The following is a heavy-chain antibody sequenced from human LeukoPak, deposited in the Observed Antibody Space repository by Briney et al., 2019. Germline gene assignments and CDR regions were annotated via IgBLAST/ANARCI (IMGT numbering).Heavy chain of an antibody. J-gene: IGHJ3*02. CDR2: IKRDGSEK. CDR3: ARYSSSSSAFDI. D-gene: IGHD6-13*01. V-gene: IGHV3-7*01. CDR1: GFIFNSYW. Sequence: GGSLRLSCAASGFIFNSYWMSWVRQAPGKGLEWVANIKRDGSEKYYGDSVRGRFTISRDNAKNSLYLQMNSLRAEDTAVYYCARYSSSSSAFDIWGQGTMVTVSS.